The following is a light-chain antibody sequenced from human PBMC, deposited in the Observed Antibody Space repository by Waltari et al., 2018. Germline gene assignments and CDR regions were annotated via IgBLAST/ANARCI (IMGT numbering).Light chain of an antibody. V-gene: IGKV3-20*01. Sequence: EIVLTQSPGTLSLSPGERTTLSCRASHAVNGDYLARYQQKPGQAPRLLIYGASRRATGIPDRFRGDGSGTDFTLTISRLEPDDFVMYFCQQYGNTPYTFGQGTKLHIE. J-gene: IGKJ2*01. CDR3: QQYGNTPYT. CDR1: HAVNGDY. CDR2: GAS.